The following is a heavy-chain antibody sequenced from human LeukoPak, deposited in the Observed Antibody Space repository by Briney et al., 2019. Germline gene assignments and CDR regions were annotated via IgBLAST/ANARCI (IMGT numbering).Heavy chain of an antibody. V-gene: IGHV3-33*01. CDR2: IWHDGSHK. Sequence: GRSLRLSCAASGFAFNTYAMHWGRQAPGQGREWVALIWHDGSHKFYSNSVRGQFTISRDNSKNTVSLQMNNLRPEDTAVYYCARGIFGSGSYPDFWGQGTLVTVSS. J-gene: IGHJ4*02. D-gene: IGHD3-10*01. CDR1: GFAFNTYA. CDR3: ARGIFGSGSYPDF.